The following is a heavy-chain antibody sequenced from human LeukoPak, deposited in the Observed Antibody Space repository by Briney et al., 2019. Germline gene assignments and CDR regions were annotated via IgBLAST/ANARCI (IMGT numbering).Heavy chain of an antibody. J-gene: IGHJ4*02. V-gene: IGHV4-30-4*01. D-gene: IGHD5-18*01. CDR1: GGSISSGDYY. CDR2: IYYSGST. CDR3: ARENVDTAIALDY. Sequence: SETLSLTCTVSGGSISSGDYYWSWIRQPPGKGLEWIGYIYYSGSTYYNPSLKSRVTISADTSKNQFSLKLSSVTAADTAVYYCARENVDTAIALDYWGQGTLVTVSS.